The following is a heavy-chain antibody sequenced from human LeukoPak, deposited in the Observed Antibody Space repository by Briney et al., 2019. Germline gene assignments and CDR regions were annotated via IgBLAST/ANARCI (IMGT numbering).Heavy chain of an antibody. CDR3: AGTTIPHYDSSGYPPWYFDL. Sequence: SETLSLTCTVSGGSISSYYWSWIRQPPGKGLEWIGYIYYSGSTNYNPSLKSRVTISVDTSKNQFSLKLSSVTAADTAVYYCAGTTIPHYDSSGYPPWYFDLWGRGTLVTVSS. V-gene: IGHV4-59*08. CDR1: GGSISSYY. D-gene: IGHD3-22*01. CDR2: IYYSGST. J-gene: IGHJ2*01.